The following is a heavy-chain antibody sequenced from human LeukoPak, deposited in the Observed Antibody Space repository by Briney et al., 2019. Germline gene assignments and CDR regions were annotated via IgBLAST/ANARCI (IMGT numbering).Heavy chain of an antibody. Sequence: GGSLRLSCAASGFTFSSYWMSWVRQTPGKGLEWLANIKQEGTATYYVDSVKGRFTISRDNAKSSLYLQMNSLRAEDTAVYYCARGPRGYDSSGGPWGQGTLVTVSS. CDR1: GFTFSSYW. D-gene: IGHD3-22*01. V-gene: IGHV3-7*01. CDR3: ARGPRGYDSSGGP. CDR2: IKQEGTAT. J-gene: IGHJ5*02.